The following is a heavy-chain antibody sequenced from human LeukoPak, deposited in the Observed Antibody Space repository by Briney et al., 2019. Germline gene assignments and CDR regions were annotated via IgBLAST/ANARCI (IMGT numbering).Heavy chain of an antibody. D-gene: IGHD3-16*02. CDR2: FDPEDGET. V-gene: IGHV1-24*01. CDR3: ATDLSSSLGEISLGDAFDT. Sequence: ASVKVSCKVSGYTLTELSMHWVRQAPGKGLEWMGGFDPEDGETIYAQKFQGRVTMTEDTSTDTAYMELSSLRSEDTAVYYCATDLSSSLGEISLGDAFDTWGQGTMVTVSS. CDR1: GYTLTELS. J-gene: IGHJ3*02.